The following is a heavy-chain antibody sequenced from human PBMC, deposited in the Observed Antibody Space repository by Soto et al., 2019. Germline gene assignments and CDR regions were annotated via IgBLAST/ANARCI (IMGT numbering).Heavy chain of an antibody. CDR2: IYYSGST. V-gene: IGHV4-30-4*01. CDR3: ARAPPGPAPRWGV. D-gene: IGHD3-16*01. CDR1: GGSISSGDYY. Sequence: LSLTCTVSGGSISSGDYYWSWIRQPPGKGLEWIGYIYYSGSTYYNPSLKNRATLSIDTSQNQFSLQLTSVTAADTAVYYCARAPPGPAPRWGVWGHGTTVTVS. J-gene: IGHJ6*02.